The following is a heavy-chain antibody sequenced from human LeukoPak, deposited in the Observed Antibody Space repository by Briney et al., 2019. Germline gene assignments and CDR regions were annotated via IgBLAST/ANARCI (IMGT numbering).Heavy chain of an antibody. CDR2: IYYSGST. V-gene: IGHV4-59*01. D-gene: IGHD2-15*01. J-gene: IGHJ4*02. CDR3: ARQIVVVVAATNRWYFDY. CDR1: GGSISNYY. Sequence: PSETLSLTCTVAGGSISNYYWSWIRQPPGKGLEWIGYIYYSGSTNYNPSLKSRVTISVDTSKNQFSLKLSSVTAADTAVYYCARQIVVVVAATNRWYFDYWGQGTLVTASS.